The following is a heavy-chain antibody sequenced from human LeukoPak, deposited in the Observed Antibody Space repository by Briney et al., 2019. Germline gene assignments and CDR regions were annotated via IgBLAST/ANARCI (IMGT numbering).Heavy chain of an antibody. J-gene: IGHJ5*02. Sequence: GGSLRLSCAASGFTFSSYAMSWVRQAPGKGLEWVSAISGSGGSTYYADSVKGRFTISRDNSKNTLYLQMNGLRAEDTAVYYCAKDLTGTRANWFDPWGQGTLVTVSS. CDR1: GFTFSSYA. CDR2: ISGSGGST. CDR3: AKDLTGTRANWFDP. V-gene: IGHV3-23*01. D-gene: IGHD1-7*01.